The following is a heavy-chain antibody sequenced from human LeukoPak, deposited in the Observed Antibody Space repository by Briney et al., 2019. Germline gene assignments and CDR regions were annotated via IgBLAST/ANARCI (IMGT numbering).Heavy chain of an antibody. CDR2: IYYSGST. D-gene: IGHD6-6*01. CDR1: GGSISSYY. V-gene: IGHV4-59*01. Sequence: PSETLSLTCTVSGGSISSYYWSWIRQPPGKGLEWIGYIYYSGSTNYNPSLKSRVTISVDTSKNQFSLKLSSVTAADTAVYYCARDFWGSSSWFDPWGQGTLVTVSS. CDR3: ARDFWGSSSWFDP. J-gene: IGHJ5*02.